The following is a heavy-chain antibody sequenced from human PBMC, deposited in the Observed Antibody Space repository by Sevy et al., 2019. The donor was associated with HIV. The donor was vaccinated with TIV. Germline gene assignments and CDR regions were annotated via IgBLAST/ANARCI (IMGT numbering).Heavy chain of an antibody. CDR1: GFTFDDYA. CDR3: ARDGAAAGTYFDY. J-gene: IGHJ4*02. Sequence: GGSLRLSCAASGFTFDDYAMHWVRQAPGKGLEWVSGITWNSGIINYADSVKGRFPISRDNAKNSLYLQMNSLRDEDTALYYCARDGAAAGTYFDYWGQGTLVTVSS. CDR2: ITWNSGII. D-gene: IGHD6-13*01. V-gene: IGHV3-9*01.